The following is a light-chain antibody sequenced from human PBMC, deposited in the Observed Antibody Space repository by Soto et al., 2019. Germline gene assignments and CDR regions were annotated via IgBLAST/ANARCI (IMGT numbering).Light chain of an antibody. CDR1: STDVGSYNL. Sequence: QSALTQPASVSGSPGQSITISCTGTSTDVGSYNLVSWYQQNPGKAPKFIIYEGVNRPSGVSNPFSGSKSGDTASLTISGLQAADEAYYYCCSYAGRNTVIFGGGTKLTVL. J-gene: IGLJ2*01. CDR2: EGV. V-gene: IGLV2-23*01. CDR3: CSYAGRNTVI.